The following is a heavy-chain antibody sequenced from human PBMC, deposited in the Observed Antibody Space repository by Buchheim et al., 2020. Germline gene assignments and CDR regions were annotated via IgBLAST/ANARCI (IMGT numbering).Heavy chain of an antibody. CDR2: ISYDGSNK. CDR3: ARDSSIVADNVGLLVY. J-gene: IGHJ4*02. Sequence: QVQLVESGGGVVQPGRSLRLSCAASGFTFSSYAMHWVRQAPGKGLEWVAVISYDGSNKYYADSVKGRFTISRDNSKNTLYLQMNSLRAEDTAVYYCARDSSIVADNVGLLVYWGQGTL. V-gene: IGHV3-30*04. CDR1: GFTFSSYA. D-gene: IGHD5-12*01.